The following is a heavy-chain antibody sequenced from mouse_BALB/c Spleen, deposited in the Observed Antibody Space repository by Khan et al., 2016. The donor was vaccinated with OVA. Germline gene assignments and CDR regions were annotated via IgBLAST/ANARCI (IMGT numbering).Heavy chain of an antibody. J-gene: IGHJ3*01. V-gene: IGHV2-2*02. CDR1: GFSLDNYS. CDR2: IWSAGST. Sequence: QVQLKESGPGLVQPSQSLSITCTVSGFSLDNYSVHWIRQSPGKGLEWLGVIWSAGSTDYNAAFISRRTITKDNSRSQVFFQLINLQPNDTAIYYCARRCYDYGRGALFAYWGQGTLVTVSA. CDR3: ARRCYDYGRGALFAY. D-gene: IGHD2-4*01.